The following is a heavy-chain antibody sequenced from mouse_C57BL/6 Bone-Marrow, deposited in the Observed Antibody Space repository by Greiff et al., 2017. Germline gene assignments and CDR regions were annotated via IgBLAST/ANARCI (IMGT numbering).Heavy chain of an antibody. CDR3: TRSPYYGSSYGWFAY. Sequence: EVQLQQSGTVLARPGASVKMSCKTSGYTFTSYWMHWVKQRPGQGLEWIGAIYPGNSDTSYNQKFKGKAKLTAVTSASTAYMELSSLTNEDSAVYYCTRSPYYGSSYGWFAYWGQGTLVTVSA. D-gene: IGHD1-1*01. CDR2: IYPGNSDT. J-gene: IGHJ3*01. CDR1: GYTFTSYW. V-gene: IGHV1-5*01.